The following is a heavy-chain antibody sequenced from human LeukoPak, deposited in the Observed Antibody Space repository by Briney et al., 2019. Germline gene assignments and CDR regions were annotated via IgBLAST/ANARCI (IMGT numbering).Heavy chain of an antibody. D-gene: IGHD2-2*01. V-gene: IGHV3-21*06. CDR1: GFTFSTYG. CDR3: ARDGYSCSSTSCPRGYFQH. J-gene: IGHJ1*01. Sequence: GGSLRLSCAASGFTFSTYGMNWVRQAPGKGLEWVSYISSSSSYIYYADSVKGRFTISRDNAKNSLYLQMNSLRAEDTAVYYCARDGYSCSSTSCPRGYFQHWGQGTLVTVSS. CDR2: ISSSSSYI.